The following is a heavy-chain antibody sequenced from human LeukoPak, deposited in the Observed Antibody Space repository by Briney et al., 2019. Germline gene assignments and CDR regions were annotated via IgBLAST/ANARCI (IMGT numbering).Heavy chain of an antibody. CDR2: ISGSGGST. J-gene: IGHJ6*02. Sequence: GGSLRLSCAVSGFTFSSYVMSWVRQAPGKGLEWVSAISGSGGSTYYADSVKGRFTISRDNSKNTLYLQMNSLRAEDTAVYYCAKPSYYDSSGSTSNYYYYGMDVWGQGTTVTVSS. V-gene: IGHV3-23*01. CDR1: GFTFSSYV. D-gene: IGHD3-22*01. CDR3: AKPSYYDSSGSTSNYYYYGMDV.